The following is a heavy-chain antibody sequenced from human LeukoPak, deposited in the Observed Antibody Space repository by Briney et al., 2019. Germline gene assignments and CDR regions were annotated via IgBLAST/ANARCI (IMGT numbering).Heavy chain of an antibody. V-gene: IGHV1-8*01. CDR1: GYTFTSYD. Sequence: ASVKVSCKASGYTFTSYDINWVRQATGQGLEWMGWLNPKSGNTGDAQKFQGRVTMTRNTSISTAYMKLGSLRSEDTAVYYCARGSFWSVNDGMDVWGQGTTVTVSS. CDR3: ARGSFWSVNDGMDV. J-gene: IGHJ6*02. CDR2: LNPKSGNT. D-gene: IGHD3-3*01.